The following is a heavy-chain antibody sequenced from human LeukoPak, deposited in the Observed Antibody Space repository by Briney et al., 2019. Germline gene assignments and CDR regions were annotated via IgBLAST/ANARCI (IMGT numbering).Heavy chain of an antibody. D-gene: IGHD5-12*01. J-gene: IGHJ4*02. CDR3: AGDNYSGYDQ. CDR1: GGSISSYY. Sequence: SETLSLTCTVSGGSISSYYWSWIRQPPGKGLEWIGYIYYSGSTNYNPSLKSRVTISVDTSKNQFSLKLSSVTAADPAVYYCAGDNYSGYDQWGQGTLVTVSS. CDR2: IYYSGST. V-gene: IGHV4-59*01.